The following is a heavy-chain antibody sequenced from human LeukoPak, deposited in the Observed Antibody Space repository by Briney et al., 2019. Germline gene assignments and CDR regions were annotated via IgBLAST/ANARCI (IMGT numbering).Heavy chain of an antibody. D-gene: IGHD3-16*01. V-gene: IGHV3-66*02. CDR2: IYSGGST. CDR3: ARASTLGCFDY. J-gene: IGHJ4*02. CDR1: GFTVSSNY. Sequence: GGSLRLSCAASGFTVSSNYMSWVRQAPGKGLEWVSVIYSGGSTYYADSVKGRFTISRDNSKSTLYLQMNSLRAEDTAVYYCARASTLGCFDYWGQGTLVTVSS.